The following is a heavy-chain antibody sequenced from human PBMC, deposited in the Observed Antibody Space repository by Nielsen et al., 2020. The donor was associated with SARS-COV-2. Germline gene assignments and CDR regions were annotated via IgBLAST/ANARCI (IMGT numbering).Heavy chain of an antibody. J-gene: IGHJ4*02. Sequence: WIRQPPGKGLEWIGYIYYSGSTNYNPSLKSRVTISVDTSKNQFSLKLSSVTAADTAVYYCARARRIQLWSRLTYFDYWGQGTLVTVSS. V-gene: IGHV4-59*01. CDR2: IYYSGST. D-gene: IGHD5-18*01. CDR3: ARARRIQLWSRLTYFDY.